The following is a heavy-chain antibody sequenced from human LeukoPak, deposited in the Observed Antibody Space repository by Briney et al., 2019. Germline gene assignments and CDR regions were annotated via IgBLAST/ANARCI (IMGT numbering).Heavy chain of an antibody. V-gene: IGHV1-2*02. J-gene: IGHJ4*02. CDR1: GYTFTGYY. CDR3: ARDLGYYDRLDQFDC. D-gene: IGHD3-22*01. CDR2: IIPNSGGT. Sequence: ASVKVSCKASGYTFTGYYIHWVRQAPGQLIECIVWIIPNSGGTNSSQQFQGRVTLTRDPSTSTASMELSRLRSDDPAVYYCARDLGYYDRLDQFDCWGQGTLVTVFS.